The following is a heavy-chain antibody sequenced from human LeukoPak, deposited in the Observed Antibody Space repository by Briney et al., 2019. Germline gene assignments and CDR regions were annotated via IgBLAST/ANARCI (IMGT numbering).Heavy chain of an antibody. D-gene: IGHD2-2*01. Sequence: ASVRVSCKASGYTFTSYAMNWVRQAPGQGLEWMGWINTNTGNPTYAQGFTGRFVFSLDTSVSTAYLQISSLKAEDTAVYYCASSEGVYCSSTSCYPFDPWGQGTLVTVSS. V-gene: IGHV7-4-1*02. CDR1: GYTFTSYA. J-gene: IGHJ5*02. CDR2: INTNTGNP. CDR3: ASSEGVYCSSTSCYPFDP.